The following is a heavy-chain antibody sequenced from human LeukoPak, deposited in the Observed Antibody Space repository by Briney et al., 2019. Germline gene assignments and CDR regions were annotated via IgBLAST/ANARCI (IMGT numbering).Heavy chain of an antibody. CDR2: IKQDGSEK. V-gene: IGHV3-7*01. D-gene: IGHD2-2*01. Sequence: GGSLRLSCAASGFTFSSYWMSWVCQAPGKGLEWVANIKQDGSEKYYVDSVKGRFTISRDNAKNSLYLQMNSLRAEDTAVYYCARWIVVVPAQLFDYWGQGTLVTVSS. J-gene: IGHJ4*02. CDR3: ARWIVVVPAQLFDY. CDR1: GFTFSSYW.